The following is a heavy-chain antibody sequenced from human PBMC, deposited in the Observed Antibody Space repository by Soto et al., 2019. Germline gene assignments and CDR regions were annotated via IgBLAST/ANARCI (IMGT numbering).Heavy chain of an antibody. D-gene: IGHD3-16*01. V-gene: IGHV3-7*01. Sequence: EVQLVESGGGLVQPGGSLRLPCAASGFTFSTYWMTWVRQPPGKGLEWVASINQDGSERYYVDSVRGRFNISRDNAKNSPYLQMNSLRAEDTAVYYCVCGGNFFVYWGQGTLVTVSP. CDR1: GFTFSTYW. CDR3: VCGGNFFVY. J-gene: IGHJ4*02. CDR2: INQDGSER.